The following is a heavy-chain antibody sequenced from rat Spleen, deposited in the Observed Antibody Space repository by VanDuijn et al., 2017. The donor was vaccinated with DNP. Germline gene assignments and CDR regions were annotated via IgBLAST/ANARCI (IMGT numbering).Heavy chain of an antibody. Sequence: EVQLVGSGGDLVQPGRSLKLSCVASGFTFSNYDMAWVRQAPSKGLEWVACMSPTTRSSYYRDSVRGRFAISRDNAKSTLYLQMNSLRSEDMATYYCARWEAAFDYWGQGVMVTVSS. D-gene: IGHD1-2*01. CDR3: ARWEAAFDY. CDR1: GFTFSNYD. V-gene: IGHV5-25*01. CDR2: MSPTTRSS. J-gene: IGHJ2*01.